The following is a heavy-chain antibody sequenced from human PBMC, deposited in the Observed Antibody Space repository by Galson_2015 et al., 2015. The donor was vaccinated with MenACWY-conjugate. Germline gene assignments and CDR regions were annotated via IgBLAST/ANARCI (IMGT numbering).Heavy chain of an antibody. CDR2: IYHSGST. CDR3: ARGNYYVSGTYYKSANFDY. Sequence: TLSLTCAVSGGSISINYWWTWVRQPPGTGLEWIGEIYHSGSTNYNPSLKSRLTVSVDKSKNQFSLKLSSVTAADTAVYYCARGNYYVSGTYYKSANFDYWGQGSLVTVSS. CDR1: GGSISINYW. V-gene: IGHV4-4*02. D-gene: IGHD3-10*01. J-gene: IGHJ4*02.